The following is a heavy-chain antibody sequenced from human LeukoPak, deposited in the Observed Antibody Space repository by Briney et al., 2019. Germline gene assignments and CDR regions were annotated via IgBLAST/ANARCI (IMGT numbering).Heavy chain of an antibody. V-gene: IGHV3-21*01. J-gene: IGHJ4*02. CDR1: GFTVTSTH. D-gene: IGHD2-2*01. CDR3: ARGGPRTYCSSTSCYVDY. Sequence: PGGSLRLSCTASGFTVTSTHMDWVRQAPGKGLEWVSSISSSSSYIYYADSVKGRFTISRDNAKNSLYLQMNSLRAEDTAVYYCARGGPRTYCSSTSCYVDYWGQGTLVTVSS. CDR2: ISSSSSYI.